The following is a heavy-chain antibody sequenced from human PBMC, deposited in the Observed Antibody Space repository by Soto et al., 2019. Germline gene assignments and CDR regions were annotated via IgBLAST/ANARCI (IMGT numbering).Heavy chain of an antibody. CDR3: ARGGGSYSSGWYYDS. V-gene: IGHV4-59*08. D-gene: IGHD6-19*01. CDR2: VYYRGST. CDR1: GVSISNSNTY. Sequence: QVQLQESGPGLVKPSETMSLTCTVAGVSISNSNTYWNWVRQPPGKGLEWIGFVYYRGSTKYNPSLERRVTISVDASRNQLSLELTSVTATDTAGYYCARGGGSYSSGWYYDSWGQGTLVTVSS. J-gene: IGHJ4*02.